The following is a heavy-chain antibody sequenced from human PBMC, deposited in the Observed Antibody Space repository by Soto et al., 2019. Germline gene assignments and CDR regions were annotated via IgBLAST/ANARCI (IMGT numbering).Heavy chain of an antibody. CDR3: ARGSSSYYDYGMDV. Sequence: SETLSLTCAVSGDSISRGGYSWTWIRQPPGKALEWIGNIYDSGSTSHNPSLKSRVTMSVDRSKNQFSLKLTSVTAADTAVYFCARGSSSYYDYGMDVWGQGTTVTVSS. D-gene: IGHD6-6*01. V-gene: IGHV4-30-2*01. CDR1: GDSISRGGYS. CDR2: IYDSGST. J-gene: IGHJ6*02.